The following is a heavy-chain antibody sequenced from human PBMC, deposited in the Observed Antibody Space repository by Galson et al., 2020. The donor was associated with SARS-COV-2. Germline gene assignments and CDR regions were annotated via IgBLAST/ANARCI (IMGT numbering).Heavy chain of an antibody. Sequence: TGGSLRLSCAASGFTLSGSAVHWVRQASGKGLEWVGRIRSKANNDATTYAASVKGRFTISRDDLENTAYLQMNSLKTEDTGMYYCSRYLGDLPFDSWGQGILVTVSS. D-gene: IGHD4-17*01. CDR2: IRSKANNDAT. V-gene: IGHV3-73*01. CDR1: GFTLSGSA. J-gene: IGHJ4*02. CDR3: SRYLGDLPFDS.